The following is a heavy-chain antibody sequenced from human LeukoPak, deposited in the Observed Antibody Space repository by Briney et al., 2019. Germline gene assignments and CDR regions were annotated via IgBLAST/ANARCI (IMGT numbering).Heavy chain of an antibody. CDR2: IYTSGST. CDR3: ARASITMVRGVPYYYYYYMDV. CDR1: GGSISSGSYY. D-gene: IGHD3-10*01. J-gene: IGHJ6*03. V-gene: IGHV4-61*02. Sequence: PSETLSLTCTVSGGSISSGSYYWSWIRQPAGKGLEWIGRIYTSGSTNYNPSLKSRVTISVDTSKNQFSLKLSSVTAADTAVYYCARASITMVRGVPYYYYYYMDVWGKGTTVTISS.